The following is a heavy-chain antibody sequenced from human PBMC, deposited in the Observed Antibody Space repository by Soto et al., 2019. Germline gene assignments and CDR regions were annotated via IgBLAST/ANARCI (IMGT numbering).Heavy chain of an antibody. V-gene: IGHV3-7*01. Sequence: PGGSLRLSCAASGFTFSRYWMSWVRQAPGKGLEWVASIKQAGSEKYYVESVKGRFTISRDNAKSSLYLQMNVLRAEDTAVYYWQSTGSSDSEAFDIWGQGTMV. CDR1: GFTFSRYW. D-gene: IGHD6-25*01. CDR2: IKQAGSEK. CDR3: QSTGSSDSEAFDI. J-gene: IGHJ3*02.